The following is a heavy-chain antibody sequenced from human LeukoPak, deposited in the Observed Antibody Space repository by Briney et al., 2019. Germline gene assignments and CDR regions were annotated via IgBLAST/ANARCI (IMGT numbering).Heavy chain of an antibody. CDR3: ARWESRSFDY. Sequence: ASVQVSFKASGYAFPSYAMHWVRPAPGQRREWMGWLNAGNGNTRYSQKFQGRVTITRDTSASTAYMELSSLRSEDTAVYYCARWESRSFDYWGQGTLVTVSS. CDR1: GYAFPSYA. CDR2: LNAGNGNT. D-gene: IGHD1-26*01. V-gene: IGHV1-3*01. J-gene: IGHJ4*02.